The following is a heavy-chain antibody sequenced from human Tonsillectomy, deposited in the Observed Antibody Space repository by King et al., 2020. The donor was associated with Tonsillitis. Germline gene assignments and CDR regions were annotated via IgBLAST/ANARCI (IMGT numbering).Heavy chain of an antibody. Sequence: VQLVESGGGLVKPGGSLRLSCAASGFTFSSYSMNWVRPAPGKGLEWVSSISSSSSYIYYADSVKGRFTISRDNAKNSLFLQMNSLRAEDTAVYYCARDFSSGAWFDYWGQGTLVTVSS. CDR1: GFTFSSYS. V-gene: IGHV3-21*01. J-gene: IGHJ4*02. CDR3: ARDFSSGAWFDY. D-gene: IGHD6-19*01. CDR2: ISSSSSYI.